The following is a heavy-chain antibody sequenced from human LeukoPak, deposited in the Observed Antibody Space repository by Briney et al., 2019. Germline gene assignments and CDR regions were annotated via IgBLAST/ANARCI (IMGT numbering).Heavy chain of an antibody. CDR1: GGTFSSYA. J-gene: IGHJ4*02. CDR3: AFSPGSSSSWYGNIDY. D-gene: IGHD6-13*01. Sequence: ASVKVSCKASGGTFSSYAISWVRQAPGQGLEWMGGIIPIFGTANYAQKFQGRVTITADESTSTAYMELSSLRSEDTAVYYCAFSPGSSSSWYGNIDYWGQGTLVTVSS. V-gene: IGHV1-69*13. CDR2: IIPIFGTA.